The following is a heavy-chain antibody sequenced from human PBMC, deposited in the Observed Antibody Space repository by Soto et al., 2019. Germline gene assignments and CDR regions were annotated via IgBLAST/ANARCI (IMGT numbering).Heavy chain of an antibody. CDR1: GGSISSSIYY. V-gene: IGHV4-39*07. D-gene: IGHD3-10*01. Sequence: SETLSLTCTVSGGSISSSIYYWGWIRQPPGKGLEWIGSIYYSGNTYYNPSLKSRVTISVDTSKNQFSLKLSSVTAADTAVYYCARVFGFGGMDVWGQGTTVTVSS. CDR3: ARVFGFGGMDV. CDR2: IYYSGNT. J-gene: IGHJ6*02.